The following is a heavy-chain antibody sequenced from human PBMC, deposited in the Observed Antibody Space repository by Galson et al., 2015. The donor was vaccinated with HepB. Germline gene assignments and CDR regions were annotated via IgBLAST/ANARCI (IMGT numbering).Heavy chain of an antibody. D-gene: IGHD2-2*02. V-gene: IGHV1-2*02. CDR3: ARGRSNGGYCRSTSCYTRRGLGY. CDR2: INPNSGGT. CDR1: GYTFTDYY. J-gene: IGHJ4*02. Sequence: SVKVSCKASGYTFTDYYIHWVRQAPGQGLEWMGWINPNSGGTNFAQKFKGRVTMTRDTSISTPSMELSRLRSDDTAMYYCARGRSNGGYCRSTSCYTRRGLGYWGQGTLVTVSS.